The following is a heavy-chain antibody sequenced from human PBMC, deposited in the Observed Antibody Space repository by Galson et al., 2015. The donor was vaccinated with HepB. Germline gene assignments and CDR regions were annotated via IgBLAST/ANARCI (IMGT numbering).Heavy chain of an antibody. Sequence: SLRLSCAVSGFTFSDYRMNWVRQAPGKGLEWISYISRSSIVIYYADFVKGRFTISRDNAKNLLYLQMNSLTDEDTAVYYCTRDITEMATDYWGQGTWVTVPS. J-gene: IGHJ4*02. CDR2: ISRSSIVI. D-gene: IGHD5-24*01. CDR1: GFTFSDYR. CDR3: TRDITEMATDY. V-gene: IGHV3-48*02.